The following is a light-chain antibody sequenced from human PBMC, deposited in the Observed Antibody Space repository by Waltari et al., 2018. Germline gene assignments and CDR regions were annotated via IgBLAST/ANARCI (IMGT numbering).Light chain of an antibody. CDR3: SSYGSINTWL. V-gene: IGLV2-23*02. J-gene: IGLJ3*02. Sequence: QSALTQAASVSGSPGQSITISCTGTSSEVGSSNSVSWYQQHPGKAPKHLISEVTTPPPGVSTRFSGSKSGNTASLTICGLQAEDEADYFCSSYGSINTWLFGGGTKLTVL. CDR2: EVT. CDR1: SSEVGSSNS.